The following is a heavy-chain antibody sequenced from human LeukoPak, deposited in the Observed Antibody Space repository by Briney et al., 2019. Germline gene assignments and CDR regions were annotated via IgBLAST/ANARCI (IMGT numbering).Heavy chain of an antibody. V-gene: IGHV1-18*04. J-gene: IGHJ4*02. CDR3: ARDGTTVTNDY. CDR1: GYTFSSYG. D-gene: IGHD4-17*01. Sequence: ASVKVSCKASGYTFSSYGISCVRQAPGQGREWMGWISAYNGNTNYAQKLQGRVTMTTDTSTSTAYMELRSLRSDDTAVYYCARDGTTVTNDYWGQGTLVTVSS. CDR2: ISAYNGNT.